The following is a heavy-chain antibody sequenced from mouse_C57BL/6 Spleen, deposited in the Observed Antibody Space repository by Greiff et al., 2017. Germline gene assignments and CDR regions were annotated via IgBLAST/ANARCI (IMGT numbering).Heavy chain of an antibody. CDR1: GYTFTGYW. CDR2: ILPGSGST. Sequence: QVQLQQSGAELMKPGASVKLSCKATGYTFTGYWIEWVKQRPGHGLEWIGEILPGSGSTNDNEKFKGKATFTADTSSNTAYMQLSSLTTEDSAIYYCARGDYSNQVWFAYWGQGTLVTVSA. J-gene: IGHJ3*01. D-gene: IGHD2-5*01. CDR3: ARGDYSNQVWFAY. V-gene: IGHV1-9*01.